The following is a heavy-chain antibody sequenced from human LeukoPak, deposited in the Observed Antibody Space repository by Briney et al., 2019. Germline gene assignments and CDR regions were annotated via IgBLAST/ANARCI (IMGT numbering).Heavy chain of an antibody. J-gene: IGHJ4*02. CDR3: ARQMATILDGILDY. D-gene: IGHD5-24*01. CDR2: ISYDGTNK. Sequence: GGSLRLSCAASGFTFRSYGMHWVRQAPGKGLEWVSVISYDGTNKYYADSVKGRFTISRDNSKNTLYLQMNSLKTEDTALYYCARQMATILDGILDYWGQGTLVTVSS. V-gene: IGHV3-30*19. CDR1: GFTFRSYG.